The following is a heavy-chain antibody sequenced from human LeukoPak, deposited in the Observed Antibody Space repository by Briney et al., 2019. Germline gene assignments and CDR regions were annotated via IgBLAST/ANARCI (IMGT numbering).Heavy chain of an antibody. V-gene: IGHV3-48*03. J-gene: IGHJ4*02. Sequence: PGGSLRLSCAASGFTFSRYEMKRVRQAPGKGLEWVSYISSSSSIYYGDSVKGRFTMSRDNAKNSLYLQMNSLTAEDTAVYYCAREYSSSSGRCFDSWGRGTLVTVSS. CDR3: AREYSSSSGRCFDS. CDR2: ISSSSSI. CDR1: GFTFSRYE. D-gene: IGHD6-6*01.